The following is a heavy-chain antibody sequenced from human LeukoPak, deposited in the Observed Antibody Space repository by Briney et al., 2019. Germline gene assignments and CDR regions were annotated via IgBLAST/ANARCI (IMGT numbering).Heavy chain of an antibody. V-gene: IGHV3-66*01. J-gene: IGHJ4*02. D-gene: IGHD3-9*01. CDR2: IYSGGST. Sequence: GGSLRLSCAASGFTVSSNYMSWVRQAPGKGLEWVSVIYSGGSTYYADSVKGRFTTSRDNSKNMLYLQMNSLRAEDTAVYYCARAPLIYDILTGYSAPYFDYWGQGTLVTVSS. CDR1: GFTVSSNY. CDR3: ARAPLIYDILTGYSAPYFDY.